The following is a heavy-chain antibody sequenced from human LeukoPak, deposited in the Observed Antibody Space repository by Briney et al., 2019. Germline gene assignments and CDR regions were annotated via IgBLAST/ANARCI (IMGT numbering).Heavy chain of an antibody. CDR1: GFSFSGYW. CDR3: ARELSGSMWLIDAFDI. D-gene: IGHD3-16*01. Sequence: GGSLRLSCVASGFSFSGYWVNWVRQAPGKGLKGVSALYGSDDSTYYADFLKGPFTISTDNYKNTLYLQMNSMRAEDTAVYYCARELSGSMWLIDAFDIWGQGTMVTVSS. J-gene: IGHJ3*02. CDR2: LYGSDDST. V-gene: IGHV3-23*01.